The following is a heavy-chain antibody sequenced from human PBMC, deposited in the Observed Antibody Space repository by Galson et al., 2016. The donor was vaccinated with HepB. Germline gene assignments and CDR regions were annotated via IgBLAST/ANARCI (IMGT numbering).Heavy chain of an antibody. V-gene: IGHV4-4*01. D-gene: IGHD3-16*01. CDR1: GGSIISGNW. J-gene: IGHJ6*02. Sequence: ETLSLTCAVSGGSIISGNWWTWVRRPPGKGLEWIGEIYHSGSTNCNPPLKSRVTMSVDKSKHQFSVRLTSVTAADTAVYFCAKGRRAFGGPVVRYSYYAIDVWGQGTTVTVSS. CDR2: IYHSGST. CDR3: AKGRRAFGGPVVRYSYYAIDV.